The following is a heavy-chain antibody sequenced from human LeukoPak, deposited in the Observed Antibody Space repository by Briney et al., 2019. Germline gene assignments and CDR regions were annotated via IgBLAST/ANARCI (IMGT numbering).Heavy chain of an antibody. CDR2: ICSSGST. CDR1: GGSISSNTCY. J-gene: IGHJ3*02. CDR3: ARALRFLEWSSDAFDI. D-gene: IGHD3-3*01. Sequence: SETLSLTCTVSGGSISSNTCYWGWIRQPPGKGLEWIVTICSSGSTYYNPSLKSRLTISVDTSKNQFSLKLSSVTAADTAVYYCARALRFLEWSSDAFDIWGQGTMVTVSS. V-gene: IGHV4-39*07.